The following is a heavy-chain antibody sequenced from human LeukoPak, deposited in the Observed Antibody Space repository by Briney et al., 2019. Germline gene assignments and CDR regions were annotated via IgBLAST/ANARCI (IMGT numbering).Heavy chain of an antibody. Sequence: PSETLSLTCTVSGGSISSYYWSWIRQPPGKGLEWVGYIYYSGTTKYNPSLKSRVSISVDTSKNQFSLKLSSVTAADTAVYYCARQTRGAFDIWGQGTMVTVSS. CDR2: IYYSGTT. CDR3: ARQTRGAFDI. D-gene: IGHD3-10*01. V-gene: IGHV4-59*08. CDR1: GGSISSYY. J-gene: IGHJ3*02.